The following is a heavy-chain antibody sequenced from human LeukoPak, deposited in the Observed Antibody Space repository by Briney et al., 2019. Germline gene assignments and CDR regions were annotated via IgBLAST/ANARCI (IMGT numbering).Heavy chain of an antibody. V-gene: IGHV4-61*02. CDR1: GGSISSGSYY. J-gene: IGHJ5*02. CDR2: IYTSGST. CDR3: ARVEGVVGASDNWFDP. Sequence: SETLSLTCTVSGGSISSGSYYWSWIRQPAGKGLEWIGRIYTSGSTNYNPSRKSRVTISVDTSKNQFSLKLSSVTAADTAVYYCARVEGVVGASDNWFDPWGQGTLVTVSS. D-gene: IGHD1-26*01.